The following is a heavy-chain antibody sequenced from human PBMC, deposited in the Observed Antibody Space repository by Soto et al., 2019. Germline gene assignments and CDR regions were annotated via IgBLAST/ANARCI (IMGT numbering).Heavy chain of an antibody. D-gene: IGHD6-13*01. Sequence: EVQLVESGGGLVQPGGSLRLSCAASGFTFSSYWMSWVRQAPGKGLEWVANIKQDGSEKYYVDSVKGRFTISRDNAKNSLYLQMNSLRAEDTAVYYCAPDPSYSSSWYGAGYWGQGTLVTVSS. CDR3: APDPSYSSSWYGAGY. CDR1: GFTFSSYW. J-gene: IGHJ4*02. V-gene: IGHV3-7*05. CDR2: IKQDGSEK.